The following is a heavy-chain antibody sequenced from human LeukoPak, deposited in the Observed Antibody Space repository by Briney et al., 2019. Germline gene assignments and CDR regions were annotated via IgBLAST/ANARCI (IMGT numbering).Heavy chain of an antibody. CDR2: INPSGGDT. V-gene: IGHV1-46*01. CDR1: GYTFTSYY. D-gene: IGHD2-2*03. CDR3: AREVMDSLRFDD. J-gene: IGHJ4*02. Sequence: SVNVSCKASGYTFTSYYMHWVRQAPGQGLEWMGIINPSGGDTSYAQKFQGRLTMTRDTSTNTVYMELTSLRSEDTAVYYCAREVMDSLRFDDWGQGTLVTVTS.